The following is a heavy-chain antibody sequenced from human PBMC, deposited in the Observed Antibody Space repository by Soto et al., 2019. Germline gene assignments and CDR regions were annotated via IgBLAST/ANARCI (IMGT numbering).Heavy chain of an antibody. V-gene: IGHV3-30*18. CDR2: ISDNGSNK. CDR1: GFTFSSYG. J-gene: IGHJ4*02. Sequence: LRLSCADAGFTFSSYGMHWVRQAPGKGLEWVAVISDNGSNKYYADSVKGRFTISRDNSKNTLYLQMNNLRGEDTALYYCAKERSSSWYYFDYWGQGTLVTVSS. D-gene: IGHD6-13*01. CDR3: AKERSSSWYYFDY.